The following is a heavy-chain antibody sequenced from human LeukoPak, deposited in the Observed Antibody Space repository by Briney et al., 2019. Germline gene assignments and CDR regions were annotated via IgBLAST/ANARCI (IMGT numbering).Heavy chain of an antibody. Sequence: GASVKVSCKASGYTFTSYDINWVRQATGQGLEWMGWMNPNSGNTGYAQKFQGRVTITRNTSISTAYMELSSLRSEDTAVYYCARDAAARPNYFDYWGQGTLVTVSS. J-gene: IGHJ4*02. CDR1: GYTFTSYD. V-gene: IGHV1-8*03. CDR3: ARDAAARPNYFDY. D-gene: IGHD6-6*01. CDR2: MNPNSGNT.